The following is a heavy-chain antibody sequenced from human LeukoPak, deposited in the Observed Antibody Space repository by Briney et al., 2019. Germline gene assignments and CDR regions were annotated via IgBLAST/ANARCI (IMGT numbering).Heavy chain of an antibody. V-gene: IGHV3-23*01. Sequence: GGSLRLSCAASGFTFSSYAMSWVRQAPGKGLEWVSVISGSGGSTDYADSVKGRFTTSRDNSKNTLYLQMSSLRAEDTAVYYCAKEVYCGGDCSRWFDPWGQGTLVTVSS. D-gene: IGHD2-21*02. CDR2: ISGSGGST. CDR3: AKEVYCGGDCSRWFDP. J-gene: IGHJ5*02. CDR1: GFTFSSYA.